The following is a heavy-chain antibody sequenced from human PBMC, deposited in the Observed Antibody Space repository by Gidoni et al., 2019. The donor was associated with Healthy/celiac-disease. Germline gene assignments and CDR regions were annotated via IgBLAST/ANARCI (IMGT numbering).Heavy chain of an antibody. CDR3: RKGCSGGSCYSGVDY. Sequence: QLQLQESGPGLVKPSETLSLTCTVSGVSISRSGYYWGWIRQPPGKGLEGIGSIYYSGSTYYNPSLKSRVTISVDTSKNQFSLKLSSVTAADTAVYYCRKGCSGGSCYSGVDYWGQGTLVTVSS. D-gene: IGHD2-15*01. CDR1: GVSISRSGYY. CDR2: IYYSGST. V-gene: IGHV4-39*07. J-gene: IGHJ4*02.